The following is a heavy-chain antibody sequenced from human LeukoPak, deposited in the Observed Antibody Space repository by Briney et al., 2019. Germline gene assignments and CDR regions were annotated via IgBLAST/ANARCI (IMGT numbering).Heavy chain of an antibody. D-gene: IGHD3-3*01. J-gene: IGHJ4*02. Sequence: SETLSLTCTVSGGSISSSSYYWGWIRQPPGKGLEWIGSIYYSGSTYYNPSLKSRVTISVDTSKNQFSLKLSSVTAADTAVYYCARHHYDFWSGQPTYFDYWGQGTLVTVSS. CDR1: GGSISSSSYY. CDR3: ARHHYDFWSGQPTYFDY. CDR2: IYYSGST. V-gene: IGHV4-39*01.